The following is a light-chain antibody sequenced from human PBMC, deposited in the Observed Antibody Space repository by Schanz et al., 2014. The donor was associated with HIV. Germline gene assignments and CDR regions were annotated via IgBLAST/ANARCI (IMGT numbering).Light chain of an antibody. CDR3: QQYGSSPLLT. J-gene: IGKJ4*01. CDR1: QSVSNN. V-gene: IGKV3-15*01. Sequence: EIEMTQSPATLSVSPGERATLSCRASQSVSNNLAWYQQRPGQAPRLLIYDASTRATGIPARFSGSGSGTDFTLTISKLEPEDFAVYYCQQYGSSPLLTFGGGTKVEIK. CDR2: DAS.